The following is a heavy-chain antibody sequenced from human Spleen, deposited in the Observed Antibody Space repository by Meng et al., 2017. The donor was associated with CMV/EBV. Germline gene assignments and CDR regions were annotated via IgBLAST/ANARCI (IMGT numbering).Heavy chain of an antibody. J-gene: IGHJ6*02. Sequence: GESLKISCAASGFTFSDYYMGWIRQAPGKGLEWVSVIYSGGVATYYADSVKGRFTISRDNSNNTLFLQMDSLGAEDTAVYYCAKIGSFTYYYYGMDVWGQGTTVTVSS. CDR3: AKIGSFTYYYYGMDV. D-gene: IGHD1-26*01. V-gene: IGHV3-23*03. CDR1: GFTFSDYY. CDR2: IYSGGVAT.